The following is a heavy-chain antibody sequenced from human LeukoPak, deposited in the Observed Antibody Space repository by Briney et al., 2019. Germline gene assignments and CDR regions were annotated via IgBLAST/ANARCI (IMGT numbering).Heavy chain of an antibody. J-gene: IGHJ5*02. D-gene: IGHD3-10*01. Sequence: GASVKVSCKASGYTFTSYDINWVRQATGQGLEWMGWMNPNSGNTGYAQKFQGRVTMTRNTSISTAYMELSSLRSEDTAVYYCARVHYGSGSHRPYNWFDPWGQGTLVTVSS. V-gene: IGHV1-8*01. CDR3: ARVHYGSGSHRPYNWFDP. CDR2: MNPNSGNT. CDR1: GYTFTSYD.